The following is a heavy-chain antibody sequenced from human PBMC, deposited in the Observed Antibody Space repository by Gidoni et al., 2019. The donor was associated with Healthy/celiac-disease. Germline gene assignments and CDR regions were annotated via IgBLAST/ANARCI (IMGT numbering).Heavy chain of an antibody. V-gene: IGHV4-31*03. CDR3: ARGTRGYCSGGSCYLSWFDP. D-gene: IGHD2-15*01. Sequence: QAQLQESGPGLVQPSQTLSLTCTVSVGSISSAVYSWSWIRQHPGKGLELIGYIYYSVSTYSNPSLKSRVTRSGDSSKNQFSLKLSSVTAADTAVYYCARGTRGYCSGGSCYLSWFDPWGQGTLVTVSS. J-gene: IGHJ5*02. CDR1: VGSISSAVYS. CDR2: IYYSVST.